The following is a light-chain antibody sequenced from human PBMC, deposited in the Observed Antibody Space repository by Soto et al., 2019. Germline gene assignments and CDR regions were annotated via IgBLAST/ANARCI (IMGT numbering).Light chain of an antibody. CDR3: SSFTSSSTQV. J-gene: IGLJ3*02. Sequence: QSALTQPASVSGSLGQSITISCTGSSSDVGGYNYVSWYQQHPGKAPKLMIYEVNNRPSGVSNRFSGSKSGNTASLTISGFQAEDEADYYCSSFTSSSTQVLGGGTKLTVL. CDR1: SSDVGGYNY. CDR2: EVN. V-gene: IGLV2-14*01.